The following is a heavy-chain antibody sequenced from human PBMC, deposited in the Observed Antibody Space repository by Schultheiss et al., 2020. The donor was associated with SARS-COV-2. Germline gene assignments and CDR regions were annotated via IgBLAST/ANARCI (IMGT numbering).Heavy chain of an antibody. D-gene: IGHD3-3*01. CDR1: GGTFSSYA. Sequence: GGSLKISCKASGGTFSSYAISWVRQAPGQGLEWMGRIHPNSGGTNYAQKFQGRVTMTRDTSITTGYMEVSRLRSDDTAVYYCTTDSALGYDFWSGYYGPEALAKSSSGQGTLVTVSS. J-gene: IGHJ5*02. CDR2: IHPNSGGT. V-gene: IGHV1-2*06. CDR3: TTDSALGYDFWSGYYGPEALAKSS.